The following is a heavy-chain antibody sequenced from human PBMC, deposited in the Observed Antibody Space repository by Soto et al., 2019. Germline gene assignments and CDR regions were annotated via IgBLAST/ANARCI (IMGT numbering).Heavy chain of an antibody. Sequence: PGGSLRLSCAASGFTFSSYSMNWVRQAPGKGLEWVSSISSSSSYIYYADSVKGRFTIPRDNAKNSLYLQMNSLRAEDTAVYYCARDDYYDSSGYPHWGQGTLVTVSS. CDR1: GFTFSSYS. CDR3: ARDDYYDSSGYPH. J-gene: IGHJ4*02. D-gene: IGHD3-22*01. V-gene: IGHV3-21*01. CDR2: ISSSSSYI.